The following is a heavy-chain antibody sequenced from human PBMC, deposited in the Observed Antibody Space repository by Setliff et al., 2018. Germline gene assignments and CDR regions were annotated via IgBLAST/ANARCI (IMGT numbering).Heavy chain of an antibody. V-gene: IGHV3-7*01. D-gene: IGHD3-10*01. CDR1: GFSFSRSW. J-gene: IGHJ3*02. CDR2: IKQDGSEK. Sequence: GGSLRLSCAASGFSFSRSWMSWVRQAPGKGPEWVANIKQDGSEKYYVDSVEGRFTISRDNAKNLLFLQMRGLRAGDTALYYCARGEVILVQGLGAQDAFEIWGHGTVVTVSS. CDR3: ARGEVILVQGLGAQDAFEI.